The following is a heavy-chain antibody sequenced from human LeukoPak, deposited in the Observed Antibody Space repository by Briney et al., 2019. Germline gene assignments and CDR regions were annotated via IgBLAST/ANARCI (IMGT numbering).Heavy chain of an antibody. CDR1: GFTFNLAW. D-gene: IGHD2-15*01. V-gene: IGHV3-15*01. CDR3: TTHPGYESY. Sequence: GGSLRLSCATSGFTFNLAWMSWVRRAPGKGLEWVGRIKRNTQGGTTDYAAPVQGRFTISRDDSENTLYLQMNSLKTEDTAVYYCTTHPGYESYWGQGTLVTVSS. CDR2: IKRNTQGGTT. J-gene: IGHJ4*02.